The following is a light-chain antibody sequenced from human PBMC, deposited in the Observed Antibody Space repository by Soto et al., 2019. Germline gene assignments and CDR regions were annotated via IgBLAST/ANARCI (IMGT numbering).Light chain of an antibody. CDR1: QSINQW. J-gene: IGKJ1*01. CDR3: QHYDNFPWT. CDR2: KAS. Sequence: DIQMTQSPSTLSASVGDRVTITCRASQSINQWLAWYQQKPGEAPKFLIYKASSLEGGVPSRFSGSGSGTEFTLTINSLQPDDFATYYFQHYDNFPWTFGQGTKVEIK. V-gene: IGKV1-5*03.